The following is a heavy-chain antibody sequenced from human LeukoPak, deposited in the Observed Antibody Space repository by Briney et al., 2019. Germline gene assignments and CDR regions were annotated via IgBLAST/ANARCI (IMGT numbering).Heavy chain of an antibody. V-gene: IGHV1-2*07. CDR2: INPKNGDT. Sequence: ASVKVSCKASGYTFTAYYMHWVRQAPGQGLEWMGWINPKNGDTKYAHKFQDRVTMTRGTSIGTAYMELTRLTTDDTAVYYCTRGRPLDGTGTTQKNDSWGHGTLVTVSS. CDR3: TRGRPLDGTGTTQKNDS. D-gene: IGHD1-1*01. CDR1: GYTFTAYY. J-gene: IGHJ5*01.